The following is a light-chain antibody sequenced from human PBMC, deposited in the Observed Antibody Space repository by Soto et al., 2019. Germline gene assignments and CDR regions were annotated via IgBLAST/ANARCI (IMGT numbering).Light chain of an antibody. V-gene: IGLV2-14*03. J-gene: IGLJ1*01. CDR2: DVS. Sequence: QSALTQPASVSGSPGQSITISCAGTSSDVGGYDFVSWYQHHPGKAPKLMIYDVSNRPSGVSNRFSGSKSGNTASLTISGLQGEDEADYYCSPYISGALYVFGTGTKVTVL. CDR1: SSDVGGYDF. CDR3: SPYISGALYV.